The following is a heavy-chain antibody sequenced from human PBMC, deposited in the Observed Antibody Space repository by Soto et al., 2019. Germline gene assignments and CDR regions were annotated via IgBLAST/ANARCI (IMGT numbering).Heavy chain of an antibody. CDR1: GFTFSAYG. V-gene: IGHV3-48*01. Sequence: GGSLRLSCAASGFTFSAYGIHWVRQAPGKGLEWVSYISSSSSTIYYADSVKGRFTISRDNAKNSLYLQMNSLRAEDTAVYYCARVLGIQLWEAYGMDVWGQGTTVTVSS. CDR3: ARVLGIQLWEAYGMDV. D-gene: IGHD5-18*01. CDR2: ISSSSSTI. J-gene: IGHJ6*02.